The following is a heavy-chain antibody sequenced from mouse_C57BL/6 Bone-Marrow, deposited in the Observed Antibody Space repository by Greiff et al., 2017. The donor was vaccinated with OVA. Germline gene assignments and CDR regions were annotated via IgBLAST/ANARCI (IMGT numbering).Heavy chain of an antibody. V-gene: IGHV1-5*01. CDR3: TREVLYYYGSSYWYFDV. J-gene: IGHJ1*03. CDR1: GYTFTSYW. CDR2: IYPGNSDT. D-gene: IGHD1-1*01. Sequence: EVQLQQSGTVLARPGASVKMSCKTSGYTFTSYWMHWVKQRPGPGLEWIGAIYPGNSDTSYNQKFKGKAKLTAVTSASTAYMELSSLTNEDSAVYYCTREVLYYYGSSYWYFDVWGTGTTVTVSS.